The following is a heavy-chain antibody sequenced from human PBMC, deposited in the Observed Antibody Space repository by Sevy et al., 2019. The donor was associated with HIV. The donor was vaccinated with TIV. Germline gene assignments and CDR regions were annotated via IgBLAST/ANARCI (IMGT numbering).Heavy chain of an antibody. CDR2: IKSKTDGGTT. J-gene: IGHJ4*02. D-gene: IGHD5-12*01. CDR1: GFTFSNAW. Sequence: GGSLRLSCAASGFTFSNAWMNWVRQAPGKGLEWVGRIKSKTDGGTTDYAAPVKGRFTSSRADSNNTLYLQMNSLKTEDTAVYYCTTDPRYSGYDSENDSPDYWGQGTLVTVSS. V-gene: IGHV3-15*07. CDR3: TTDPRYSGYDSENDSPDY.